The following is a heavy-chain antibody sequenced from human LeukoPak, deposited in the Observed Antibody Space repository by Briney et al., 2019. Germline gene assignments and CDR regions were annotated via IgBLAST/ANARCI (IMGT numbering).Heavy chain of an antibody. D-gene: IGHD2-8*01. CDR1: GYTFNGYS. Sequence: ASVRVSCKASGYTFNGYSMHWVRQAPGQGLEWMGWINPKSGGTNYAQKFQGRVTMTRDTSISTAYMELSWLKSDDTAVYYCARDRNGYYGMDVWGQGTTVTVSS. J-gene: IGHJ6*02. CDR2: INPKSGGT. CDR3: ARDRNGYYGMDV. V-gene: IGHV1-2*02.